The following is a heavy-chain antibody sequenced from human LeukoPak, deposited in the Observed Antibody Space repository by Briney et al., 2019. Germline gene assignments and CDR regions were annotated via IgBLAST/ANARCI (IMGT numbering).Heavy chain of an antibody. D-gene: IGHD2-2*02. V-gene: IGHV3-30*18. J-gene: IGHJ4*02. Sequence: GGSLRLSCAASGFTFSDYAMHWVRQAPGKGLEWVAVISYDGSNKYHADSVKGRFTISRDNSKNTLYLQMNSLRTDDTAVYHCAKAGCSSTSCYTNCWGQGTLVTVSP. CDR3: AKAGCSSTSCYTNC. CDR1: GFTFSDYA. CDR2: ISYDGSNK.